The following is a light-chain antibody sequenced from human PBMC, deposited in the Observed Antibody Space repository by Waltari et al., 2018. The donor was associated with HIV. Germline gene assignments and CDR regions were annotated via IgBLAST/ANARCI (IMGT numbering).Light chain of an antibody. CDR2: NED. J-gene: IGLJ3*02. CDR3: STWDDRLSVPV. V-gene: IGLV1-44*01. Sequence: QSALVQPPSLSVTPGQRVTISCSGSISNIGINPVNWYRRVPGAAPKLLIYNEDPRPSGVPDRFSASKSGTSASLAISGLQSEDEADYFCSTWDDRLSVPVFGGGTFLTV. CDR1: ISNIGINP.